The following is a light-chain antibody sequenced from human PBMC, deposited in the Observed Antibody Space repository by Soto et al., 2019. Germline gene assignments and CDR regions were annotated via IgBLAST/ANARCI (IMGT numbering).Light chain of an antibody. Sequence: EIVLTQSPGTLSLSPGERVTLSCRASQSVKSNLAWYQQRPGQAPRLLIYGSSTRATDIPARFSGSGSGTEFTLTIGGLQSEDFAVYYCQQYGNWPRTFGQGTKVDIK. CDR1: QSVKSN. CDR2: GSS. J-gene: IGKJ1*01. V-gene: IGKV3-15*01. CDR3: QQYGNWPRT.